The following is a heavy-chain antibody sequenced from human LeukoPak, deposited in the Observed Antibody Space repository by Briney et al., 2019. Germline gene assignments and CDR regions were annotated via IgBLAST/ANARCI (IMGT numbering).Heavy chain of an antibody. CDR1: GGSVSSGSYY. Sequence: SETLSLTCTVSGGSVSSGSYYWSWIRQPPGKGLEWIGYIYYSGSTNYNPSLQSRVTISVDTSKNQFSLKLSSVTAADTAVYYCATDYGGNPYYFDYWGQGTLVTVSS. J-gene: IGHJ4*02. V-gene: IGHV4-61*01. CDR2: IYYSGST. CDR3: ATDYGGNPYYFDY. D-gene: IGHD4-23*01.